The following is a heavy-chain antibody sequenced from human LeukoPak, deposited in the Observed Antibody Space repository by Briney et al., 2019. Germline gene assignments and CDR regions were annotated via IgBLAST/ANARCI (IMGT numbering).Heavy chain of an antibody. V-gene: IGHV3-7*05. D-gene: IGHD3-3*01. CDR1: GCTFSSYW. Sequence: GGSLRLSCAASGCTFSSYWMSWVRQAPGKGLEWVANIKQDGSENYYVDSVKGRFTISRDNAKNSLYLQMNSLRAEDTAVYYCARRGDTIFGVVTIKNYGMDVWGQGTTVTVSS. CDR2: IKQDGSEN. J-gene: IGHJ6*02. CDR3: ARRGDTIFGVVTIKNYGMDV.